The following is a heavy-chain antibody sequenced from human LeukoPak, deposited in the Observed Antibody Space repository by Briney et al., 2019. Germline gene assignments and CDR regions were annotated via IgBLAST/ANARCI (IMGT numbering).Heavy chain of an antibody. CDR2: IYPGDSDT. Sequence: GESLKISCKGSGYSFTSYWIGWVRQMPGKGLEWMGTIYPGDSDTRYSPSFQGQVTISADKSISTAYLQWSSLKASDTAMYYCARVETKYYYDSSGYLNYWGQGTLVTVSS. V-gene: IGHV5-51*01. J-gene: IGHJ4*02. CDR1: GYSFTSYW. CDR3: ARVETKYYYDSSGYLNY. D-gene: IGHD3-22*01.